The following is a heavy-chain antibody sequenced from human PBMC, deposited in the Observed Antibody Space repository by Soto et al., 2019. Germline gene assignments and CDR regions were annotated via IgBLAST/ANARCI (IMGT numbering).Heavy chain of an antibody. CDR3: AKERPSKDSSGYYFRSYWYFDL. Sequence: QPGGSLRLSCAASGFTFDDYAMHWVRQAPGKGLEWVSGISWNSGSIGYADSVKGRFTISRDNAKNSLYLQMNSLRAEDTALYYCAKERPSKDSSGYYFRSYWYFDLWGRGTLVTVSS. CDR1: GFTFDDYA. CDR2: ISWNSGSI. D-gene: IGHD3-22*01. V-gene: IGHV3-9*01. J-gene: IGHJ2*01.